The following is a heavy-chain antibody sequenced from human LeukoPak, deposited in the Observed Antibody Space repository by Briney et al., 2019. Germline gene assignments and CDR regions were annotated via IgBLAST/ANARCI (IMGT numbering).Heavy chain of an antibody. CDR1: GFTMRNHW. J-gene: IGHJ4*02. Sequence: GGSLRLSCAASGFTMRNHWMSWVRQAPGKGLEWVADIKQDGSEIHYVDSVKGRFTISRDNAKNSLYLQMNSLRVEDTAVYYCARYVDTSMLRTYYFDFWGQGTLVTVSS. CDR2: IKQDGSEI. V-gene: IGHV3-7*03. CDR3: ARYVDTSMLRTYYFDF. D-gene: IGHD5-18*01.